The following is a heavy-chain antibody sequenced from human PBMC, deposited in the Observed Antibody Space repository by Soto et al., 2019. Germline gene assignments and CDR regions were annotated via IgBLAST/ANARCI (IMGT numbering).Heavy chain of an antibody. CDR2: IKQDGSEK. CDR3: VKDANDIGYSDEFLEY. V-gene: IGHV3-7*01. J-gene: IGHJ4*01. D-gene: IGHD2-15*01. Sequence: KGLEGVANIKQDGSEKYYVDSVKGRFTISRDNAKNSLYLQMNSLRAEDTAVYYFVKDANDIGYSDEFLEYWG.